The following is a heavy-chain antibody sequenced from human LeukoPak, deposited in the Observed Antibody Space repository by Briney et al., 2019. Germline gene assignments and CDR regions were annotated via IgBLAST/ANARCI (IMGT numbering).Heavy chain of an antibody. CDR3: ASSPAYSSSWEAIDN. D-gene: IGHD6-13*01. Sequence: GGSLRLSCAASGFTFSNYDMHWVRQAAGKGLEWVSGIGTAGDTYYPGSVKGRFTISRENAKNPLYLQMNSLSAGDTAVYFCASSPAYSSSWEAIDNWGQGTLVTVSS. CDR1: GFTFSNYD. J-gene: IGHJ4*02. V-gene: IGHV3-13*01. CDR2: IGTAGDT.